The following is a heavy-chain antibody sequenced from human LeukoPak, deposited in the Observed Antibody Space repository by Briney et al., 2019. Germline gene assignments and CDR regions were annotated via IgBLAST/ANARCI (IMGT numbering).Heavy chain of an antibody. Sequence: SQTLSLTCAVSGGSISSGGYSWIWIRQPPGKGLEWIGYIYHSGSTYYNPSLKSRVTISVDRSKNQFSLKLSSVTAADTAVYYCARVRGWFDPWGQGTLVTVSS. D-gene: IGHD3-10*01. CDR3: ARVRGWFDP. CDR1: GGSISSGGYS. V-gene: IGHV4-30-2*01. J-gene: IGHJ5*02. CDR2: IYHSGST.